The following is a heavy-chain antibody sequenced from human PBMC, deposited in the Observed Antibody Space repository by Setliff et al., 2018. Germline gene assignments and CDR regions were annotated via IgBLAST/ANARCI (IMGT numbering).Heavy chain of an antibody. Sequence: SVKVSCKASGGTFDSYSFTWLRQAPGQGLEWVGGFTPILLTPNYAQKFQGRVTITADESTRTVHMELSSLRSEDTAVYYCATGNCGGDCYGAWFDPWGQGTLVTVSS. CDR1: GGTFDSYS. D-gene: IGHD2-21*01. V-gene: IGHV1-69*13. CDR2: FTPILLTP. CDR3: ATGNCGGDCYGAWFDP. J-gene: IGHJ5*02.